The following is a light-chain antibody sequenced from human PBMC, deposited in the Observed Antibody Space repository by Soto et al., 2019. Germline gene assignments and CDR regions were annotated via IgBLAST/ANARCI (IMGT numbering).Light chain of an antibody. J-gene: IGKJ1*01. V-gene: IGKV3D-15*01. CDR3: QQYDDWPWT. CDR1: QSVNSN. CDR2: DAS. Sequence: ETVMTQSPATLSVSPGERATLSCRASQSVNSNLAWYQQKPGQAPRLLIYDASNRATGIPARFSGSGSGTDFTLTISSLQSEDFAFYYCQQYDDWPWTFGQGTKVDIK.